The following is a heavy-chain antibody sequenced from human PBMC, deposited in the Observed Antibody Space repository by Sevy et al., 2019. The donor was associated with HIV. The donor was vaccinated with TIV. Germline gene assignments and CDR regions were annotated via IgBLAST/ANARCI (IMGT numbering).Heavy chain of an antibody. CDR3: ANSEWLRFLNY. CDR2: ISGSGGST. V-gene: IGHV3-23*01. J-gene: IGHJ4*02. D-gene: IGHD5-12*01. CDR1: GFTVSSNY. Sequence: GGSLRLSCAASGFTVSSNYMSWVRQAPGKGLEWVSAISGSGGSTYYADSVKGRFTISRDNSKNTLYLQMNSLRAEDTAVYYCANSEWLRFLNYWGQGTLVTVSS.